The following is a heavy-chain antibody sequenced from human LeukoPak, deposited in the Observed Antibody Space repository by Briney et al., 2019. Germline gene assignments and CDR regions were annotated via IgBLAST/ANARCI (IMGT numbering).Heavy chain of an antibody. V-gene: IGHV3-23*01. CDR3: AKSETLLRFLEWSSIDFDY. CDR2: ISGSGGST. D-gene: IGHD3-3*01. J-gene: IGHJ4*02. Sequence: PGGSLRLSCAASGFTFSSYAMSWVRQAPGKGLEWVSAISGSGGSTYYADSVKGRFTISRDNSKNTLYLQMNSLRAEDTAVYYCAKSETLLRFLEWSSIDFDYWGQGTLVTVSS. CDR1: GFTFSSYA.